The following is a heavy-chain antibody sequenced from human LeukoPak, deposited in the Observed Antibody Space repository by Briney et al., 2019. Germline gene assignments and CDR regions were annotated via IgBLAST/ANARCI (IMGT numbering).Heavy chain of an antibody. CDR1: GHIFTTYW. CDR2: IYPGDSDT. D-gene: IGHD6-13*01. V-gene: IGHV5-51*01. CDR3: ARPAIAAAGSGFDI. Sequence: GESLKISCQGSGHIFTTYWIAWVRQMPGKGLEWMGIIYPGDSDTRYSPSFQGQVTISADKSISTAYLQWSSLKASDTAMYYGARPAIAAAGSGFDIWGQGTMVIVSS. J-gene: IGHJ3*02.